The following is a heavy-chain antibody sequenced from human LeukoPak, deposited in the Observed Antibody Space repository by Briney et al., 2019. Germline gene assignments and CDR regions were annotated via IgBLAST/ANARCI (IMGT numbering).Heavy chain of an antibody. V-gene: IGHV3-53*01. J-gene: IGHJ4*02. CDR1: GFTVSRNY. CDR3: ARDLGDSLFDS. CDR2: LLDENTS. Sequence: GGSLRLSCAASGFTVSRNYMTWVRQAPGKGLEWVSSLLDENTSYYTPSVKGRFSISRDNSKNTLYLQMNTLRAEDTAVYYCARDLGDSLFDSWGQGTLVTVSS. D-gene: IGHD3-10*01.